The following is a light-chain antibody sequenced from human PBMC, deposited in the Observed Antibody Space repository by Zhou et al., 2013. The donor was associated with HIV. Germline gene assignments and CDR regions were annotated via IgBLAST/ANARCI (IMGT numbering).Light chain of an antibody. V-gene: IGKV3-20*01. CDR1: QSVSNSY. J-gene: IGKJ3*01. Sequence: EIVLTQSPRILSLSPGERATVSCRASQSVSNSYLAWYQHKPGQAPRLLIYGASSRATGIPDRFSGSGSGTDFTLTISSLQPEDFATYYCQQLNSYPFTFGPGTKVDVK. CDR2: GAS. CDR3: QQLNSYPFT.